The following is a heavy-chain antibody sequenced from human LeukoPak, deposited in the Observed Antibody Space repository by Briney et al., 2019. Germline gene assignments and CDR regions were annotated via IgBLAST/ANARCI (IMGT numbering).Heavy chain of an antibody. V-gene: IGHV3-7*01. J-gene: IGHJ4*02. CDR2: IKQDGSEK. Sequence: GGSLRLSCAASGFTFSSYWMSWVRQAPGMGLEWVANIKQDGSEKYYVDSVKGRFTISRDNAKNSLYLQMNSLRAEDTAVYYCAREFRFLEWLPAPGYDYWGQGTLVTVSS. CDR1: GFTFSSYW. D-gene: IGHD3-3*01. CDR3: AREFRFLEWLPAPGYDY.